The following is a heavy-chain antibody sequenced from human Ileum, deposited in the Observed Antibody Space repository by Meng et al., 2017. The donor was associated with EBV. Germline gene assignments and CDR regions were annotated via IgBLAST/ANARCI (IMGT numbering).Heavy chain of an antibody. CDR2: VYHDGAT. D-gene: IGHD3-10*01. J-gene: IGHJ4*02. CDR3: ARSSPIVRGLDY. CDR1: DDYVSGSDW. V-gene: IGHV4-4*02. Sequence: QLALQHPSPGLVQPSATPVLPCSVSDDYVSGSDWWSWVRQPPGKGLEWIGEVYHDGATNYHPSLKSRVTISLDKSKNDVNLHLNSLTAADTAVYFCARSSPIVRGLDYWGQGTLVTVSS.